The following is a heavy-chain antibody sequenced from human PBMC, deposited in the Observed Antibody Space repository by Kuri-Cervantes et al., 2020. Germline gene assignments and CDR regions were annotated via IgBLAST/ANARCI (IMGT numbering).Heavy chain of an antibody. CDR1: GFTFSSYG. V-gene: IGHV3-30*18. CDR3: AKTGISGSYYYFDY. D-gene: IGHD1-26*01. Sequence: GESLKISCAASGFTFSSYGMHWVRQAPGKGLEWVAVISYDGSNKYYADSVKGRFTISRDNSKNTPYLQMNSLRAEDTAVYYCAKTGISGSYYYFDYWGQGTLVTVSS. CDR2: ISYDGSNK. J-gene: IGHJ4*02.